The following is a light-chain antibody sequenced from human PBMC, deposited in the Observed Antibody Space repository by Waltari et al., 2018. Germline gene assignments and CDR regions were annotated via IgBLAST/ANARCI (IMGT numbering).Light chain of an antibody. CDR3: ATWDNSLTAVV. V-gene: IGLV1-51*01. CDR2: DDN. CDR1: SSNIGNYF. Sequence: QSVLTQPPSVSAAPGQKVTISCSGSSSNIGNYFVAWYHQLPGATPKLLIYDDNKRPSGIPDRFSASKSGTSATLDITGLQIGDEADYYCATWDNSLTAVVFGGGTKLTVL. J-gene: IGLJ3*02.